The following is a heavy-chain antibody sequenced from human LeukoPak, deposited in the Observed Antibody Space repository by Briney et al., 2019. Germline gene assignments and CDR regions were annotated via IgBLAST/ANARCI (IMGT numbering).Heavy chain of an antibody. CDR3: ARRGVVIRVILVGFHKEAYYFDS. CDR2: ISDSGGST. Sequence: PGGSLRLSCAVSGITLSNYGMSWVRQAPGKGLEWVAGISDSGGSTNYADSGKGRFTISRDNPKNTLYLQMISLRAEDTAVYFCARRGVVIRVILVGFHKEAYYFDSGGQGALVTVSS. CDR1: GITLSNYG. D-gene: IGHD3-22*01. J-gene: IGHJ4*02. V-gene: IGHV3-23*01.